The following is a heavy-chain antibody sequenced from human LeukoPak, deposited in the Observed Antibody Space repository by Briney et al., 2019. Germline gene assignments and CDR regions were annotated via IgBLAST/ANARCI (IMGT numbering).Heavy chain of an antibody. CDR3: ARDGGSESYAFDY. CDR1: GFTFSRYG. Sequence: GGSLRLSCAASGFTFSRYGFHWVRQAPGKGLEWVAFISDSGGDKWYADSVKGRLIISRDKSKNTVNLQMSSLRVEDTALYYCARDGGSESYAFDYWGQGTQVTVSS. V-gene: IGHV3-30*02. CDR2: ISDSGGDK. D-gene: IGHD3-10*01. J-gene: IGHJ4*02.